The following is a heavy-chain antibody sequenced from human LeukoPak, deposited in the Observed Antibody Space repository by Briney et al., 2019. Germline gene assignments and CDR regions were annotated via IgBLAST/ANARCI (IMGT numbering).Heavy chain of an antibody. CDR2: IIPIFGTA. J-gene: IGHJ6*02. D-gene: IGHD2-2*01. CDR3: ARAPKIRGKKIVPADSHYYYYYGMDV. Sequence: GASVKVSCKASGGTFSSYAISWVRQAPGQGLEWMGGIIPIFGTANYAQKFQGRVTITADESTSTAYMELSSLRSEDTAVYYCARAPKIRGKKIVPADSHYYYYYGMDVWGQGTTVTVSS. CDR1: GGTFSSYA. V-gene: IGHV1-69*13.